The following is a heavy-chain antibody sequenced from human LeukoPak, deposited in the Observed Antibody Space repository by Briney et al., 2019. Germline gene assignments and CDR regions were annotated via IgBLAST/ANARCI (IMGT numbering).Heavy chain of an antibody. J-gene: IGHJ5*02. CDR2: INAGNGNT. V-gene: IGHV1-3*01. CDR1: GYTFTSYT. D-gene: IGHD2-8*01. Sequence: ASVKVSCKASGYTFTSYTMHWVRQAPGQRLEWMGWINAGNGNTKDSQKFQGRVTITRDTSTSTVYMEPSSLRSEDTAVYYCAREAGKGYCTNGVCYSSGVNNWFDPWGQGTLVTVSS. CDR3: AREAGKGYCTNGVCYSSGVNNWFDP.